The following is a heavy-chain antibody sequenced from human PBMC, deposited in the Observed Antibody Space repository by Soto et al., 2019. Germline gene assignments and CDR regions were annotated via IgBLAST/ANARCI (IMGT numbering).Heavy chain of an antibody. CDR1: GFSLSTSGVV. Sequence: QITLKESGPTLVKPTQTLTLTCTFSGFSLSTSGVVVGWIRQPPGKALEWLALIYWNDDKRYSPSLKSRLTITNDTSKNQVVLTMTNMDPVDTATYYCAHRQEKYYDYVWWSYRNHVAFDIWGHGTMVTVSS. J-gene: IGHJ3*02. CDR2: IYWNDDK. D-gene: IGHD3-16*02. CDR3: AHRQEKYYDYVWWSYRNHVAFDI. V-gene: IGHV2-5*01.